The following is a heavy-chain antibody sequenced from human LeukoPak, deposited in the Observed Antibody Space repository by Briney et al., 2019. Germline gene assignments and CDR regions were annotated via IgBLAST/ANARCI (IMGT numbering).Heavy chain of an antibody. CDR3: ARAVAGPMDY. CDR2: ISGSGGST. D-gene: IGHD6-19*01. J-gene: IGHJ4*02. Sequence: GGSLRLSCAASGFSFSSYAMSGVRQAPGKGVEWVSAISGSGGSTYYADSVKGRFTISRDNSKNTLYLQMNSLRAEDTAVYYCARAVAGPMDYWGQGTLVTVSS. V-gene: IGHV3-23*01. CDR1: GFSFSSYA.